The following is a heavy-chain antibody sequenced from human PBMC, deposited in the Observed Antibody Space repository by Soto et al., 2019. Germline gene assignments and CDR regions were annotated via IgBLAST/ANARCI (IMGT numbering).Heavy chain of an antibody. CDR1: GGTFSSYA. V-gene: IGHV1-69*13. CDR2: IIPILGTA. D-gene: IGHD5-18*01. CDR3: ASGYSYGYYYYYGMDV. J-gene: IGHJ6*02. Sequence: SVKVSCKASGGTFSSYAISWVRQAPGQGLEWMGGIIPILGTANYAQKFQGRVTITADESTSTAYMELSSLRSEDTAVYYCASGYSYGYYYYYGMDVWGQGTTVTVSS.